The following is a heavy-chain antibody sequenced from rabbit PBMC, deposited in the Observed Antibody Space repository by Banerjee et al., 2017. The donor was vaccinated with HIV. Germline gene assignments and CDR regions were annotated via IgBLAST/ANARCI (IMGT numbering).Heavy chain of an antibody. CDR3: ARGYTGNGGYYFNL. D-gene: IGHD1-1*01. CDR2: IYAGSSGST. V-gene: IGHV1S45*01. J-gene: IGHJ4*01. Sequence: QEQLEESGGDLVKPEGSLTLTCAASGFDLNNYYYMCWVRQAPGKGLEWVACIYAGSSGSTYYASWAKGRFTISKTSSTTVTLQMTSLTAADTATYFCARGYTGNGGYYFNLWGQGTLVTVS. CDR1: GFDLNNYYY.